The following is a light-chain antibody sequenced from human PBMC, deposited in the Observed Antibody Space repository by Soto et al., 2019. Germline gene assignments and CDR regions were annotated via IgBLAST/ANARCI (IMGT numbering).Light chain of an antibody. CDR1: QSLVDSDGTTY. V-gene: IGKV2-30*01. CDR2: KVS. CDR3: MQGTYAPHT. Sequence: DVVMTQSPLSLPVTLGQPASISCRSSQSLVDSDGTTYLSWFQQRPGQSPRRLMYKVSTRDSGVPDRFSGSGSGSDSTLRISRVEADDVGTFYCMQGTYAPHTFGRGTKLEMK. J-gene: IGKJ2*01.